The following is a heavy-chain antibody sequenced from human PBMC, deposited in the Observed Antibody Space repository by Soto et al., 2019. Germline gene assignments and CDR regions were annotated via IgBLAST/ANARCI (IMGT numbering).Heavy chain of an antibody. D-gene: IGHD1-26*01. J-gene: IGHJ4*02. V-gene: IGHV3-23*01. CDR2: ISGSGGST. Sequence: PGGSLRLSCAASGFTFSSYAMSWVRQAPGKGLEWVSAISGSGGSTYYADSVKGRFTISRDNSKNTLYLQMNSLRAEDMAVYYCAKWEHKTLSPDYWGQGTLVTVSS. CDR3: AKWEHKTLSPDY. CDR1: GFTFSSYA.